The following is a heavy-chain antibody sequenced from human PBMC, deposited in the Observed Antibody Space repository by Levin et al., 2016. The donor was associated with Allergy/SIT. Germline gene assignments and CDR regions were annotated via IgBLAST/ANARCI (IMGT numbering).Heavy chain of an antibody. CDR2: IDPSDSYT. J-gene: IGHJ3*02. Sequence: GESLKISCKGSGYNFTNYWIGWVRQMPGRGLEWMGRIDPSDSYTNYSPSIQGRVTISADKSINTAYLQWSSLEASDTAMYYCARRKRGQGNDGFDMWGQGTMVTVSS. V-gene: IGHV5-10-1*01. CDR1: GYNFTNYW. CDR3: ARRKRGQGNDGFDM.